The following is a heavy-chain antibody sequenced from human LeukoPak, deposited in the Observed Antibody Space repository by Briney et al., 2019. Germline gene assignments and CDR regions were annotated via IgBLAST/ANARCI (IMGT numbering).Heavy chain of an antibody. J-gene: IGHJ4*02. CDR3: ARGVVVAATDPKNFDY. CDR1: GFTFSSYA. Sequence: PGGSLRLSCAASGFTFSSYAMNWVRQAPGKGLEWVSSISSSSSYIYYADSVKGRFTISRDNAKNSLYLQMNSLRAEDTAVYYCARGVVVAATDPKNFDYWGQGTLVTVSS. V-gene: IGHV3-21*01. CDR2: ISSSSSYI. D-gene: IGHD2-15*01.